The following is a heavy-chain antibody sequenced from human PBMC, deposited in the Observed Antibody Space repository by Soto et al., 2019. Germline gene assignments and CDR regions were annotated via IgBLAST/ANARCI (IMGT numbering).Heavy chain of an antibody. CDR1: GFTFSSYG. Sequence: GGSLRLSCAASGFTFSSYGMHWVRQAPGKGLEWVAVISYDGSNKYYADSVKGRFTISRDNSKNTLYLQMNSLRAEDTAVYYCAKDSIPAAAAWVPFDYWGQGTLVTVSS. CDR3: AKDSIPAAAAWVPFDY. D-gene: IGHD6-13*01. J-gene: IGHJ4*02. CDR2: ISYDGSNK. V-gene: IGHV3-30*18.